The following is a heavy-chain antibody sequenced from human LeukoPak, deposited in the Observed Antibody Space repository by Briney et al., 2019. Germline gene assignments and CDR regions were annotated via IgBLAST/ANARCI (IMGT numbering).Heavy chain of an antibody. J-gene: IGHJ4*02. D-gene: IGHD3-22*01. CDR2: FNPNSGGT. CDR3: ATYYSDTSARD. CDR1: GHTFTAYY. Sequence: GASVKVSCKASGHTFTAYYMFWVRQAPGQGLEWMGWFNPNSGGTNFAPNFQGRVTMTRDTSISTAYMELSGLTSDDTAVYFCATYYSDTSARDWGQGTLVTVSS. V-gene: IGHV1-2*02.